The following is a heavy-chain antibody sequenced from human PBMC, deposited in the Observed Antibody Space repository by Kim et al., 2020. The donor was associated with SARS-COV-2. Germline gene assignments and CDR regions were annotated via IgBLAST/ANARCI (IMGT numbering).Heavy chain of an antibody. D-gene: IGHD3-10*01. V-gene: IGHV3-21*01. CDR3: AREVTDSAALLWFGDWFLGWFDP. CDR2: ISSSSSYI. CDR1: GFTFSSYS. Sequence: GGSLRLSCAASGFTFSSYSMNWVRQAPGKGLEWVSSISSSSSYIYYADSVKGRFTISRDNAKNSLYLQMNSLRAEDTAVYYCAREVTDSAALLWFGDWFLGWFDPWGQGTLVPVSS. J-gene: IGHJ5*02.